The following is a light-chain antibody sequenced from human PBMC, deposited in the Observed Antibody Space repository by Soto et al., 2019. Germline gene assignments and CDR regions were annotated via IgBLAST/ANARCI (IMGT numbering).Light chain of an antibody. CDR1: RDIGNS. J-gene: IGKJ5*01. CDR3: QHSSSDLIT. V-gene: IGKV1-12*01. CDR2: GAS. Sequence: DIQMTQSPSSVSASVGDRLTITCRASRDIGNSLAWYQQTPGKAPKLLLRGASNLRGGVSSRFSGSGSGTDFTLTIDRLQSDDFATYYCQHSSSDLITFGQGTRLEI.